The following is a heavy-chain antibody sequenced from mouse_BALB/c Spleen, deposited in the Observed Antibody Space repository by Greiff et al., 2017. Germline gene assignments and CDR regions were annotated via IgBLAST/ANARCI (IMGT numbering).Heavy chain of an antibody. D-gene: IGHD1-1*01. J-gene: IGHJ4*01. CDR2: IWAGGST. CDR1: GFSLTSYG. Sequence: VQLQESGPGLVAPSQSLSITCTVSGFSLTSYGVHWVRQPPGKGLEWLGVIWAGGSTNYNSALMSRLSISKDNSKSQVFLKMNSLQTDDTAMYYCARSLYYGSSYRYAMDYWGQGTSVTVSS. CDR3: ARSLYYGSSYRYAMDY. V-gene: IGHV2-9*02.